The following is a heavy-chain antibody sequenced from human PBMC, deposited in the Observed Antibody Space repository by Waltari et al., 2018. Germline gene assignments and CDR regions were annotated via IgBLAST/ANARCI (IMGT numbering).Heavy chain of an antibody. J-gene: IGHJ2*01. CDR2: INSGGDT. CDR1: GFTVRGHY. Sequence: EVQLVESGGGLIQPGGSLRLSCAASGFTVRGHYMSWVRQAPGKGLEWVSVINSGGDTHYADSVKGRFTISRDNSKNTMYLQMNTLRAEDTALYYCTRDVTGYYYFDLWGSGTLVTVSS. CDR3: TRDVTGYYYFDL. V-gene: IGHV3-53*01.